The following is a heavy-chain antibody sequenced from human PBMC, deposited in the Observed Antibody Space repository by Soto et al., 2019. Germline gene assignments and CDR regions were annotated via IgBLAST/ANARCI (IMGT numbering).Heavy chain of an antibody. J-gene: IGHJ6*02. CDR2: ISHDGGT. Sequence: SETLSLTXAFYGGSFDDFYWSWVRQSPGKGLEWIGEISHDGGTNYSPSLASRISISADTSKNQFSLHLKSVTAADTGLYYCARGQLVWYGDLTPYYRDMDVWGQGTTVTVS. CDR1: GGSFDDFY. V-gene: IGHV4-34*01. CDR3: ARGQLVWYGDLTPYYRDMDV. D-gene: IGHD3-10*01.